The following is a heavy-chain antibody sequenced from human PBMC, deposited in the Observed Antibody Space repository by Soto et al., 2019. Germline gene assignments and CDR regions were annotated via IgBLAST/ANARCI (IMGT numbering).Heavy chain of an antibody. J-gene: IGHJ4*02. CDR3: ARLEAAAGKNFDY. Sequence: QAGGSLRLSCAASGFTFSSYWMHWVRQAPGKGLVWVSRINSDGSSTSYADSVKGRFTISRDNAKNTLYLQMNSLRAEDTAVYYCARLEAAAGKNFDYWGQGTLVTVSS. CDR2: INSDGSST. CDR1: GFTFSSYW. V-gene: IGHV3-74*01. D-gene: IGHD6-13*01.